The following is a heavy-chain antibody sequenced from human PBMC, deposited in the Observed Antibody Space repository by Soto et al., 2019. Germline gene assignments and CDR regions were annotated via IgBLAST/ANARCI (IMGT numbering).Heavy chain of an antibody. J-gene: IGHJ3*02. Sequence: GGSLRLSCAASGFTFSSYEMNWVRQAPGKGLEWVSYISSSGSTIYYADSVKGRFTISRDNAKNSLYLQMNSLRAEDMAVYYCASRGYSYGFDAFDIWGQGTMVTVSS. D-gene: IGHD5-18*01. V-gene: IGHV3-48*03. CDR2: ISSSGSTI. CDR1: GFTFSSYE. CDR3: ASRGYSYGFDAFDI.